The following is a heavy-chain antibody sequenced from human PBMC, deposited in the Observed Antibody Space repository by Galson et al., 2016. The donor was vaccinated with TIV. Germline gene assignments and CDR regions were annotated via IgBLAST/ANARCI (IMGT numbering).Heavy chain of an antibody. Sequence: SVKVSCKASGHTFTSYDMNWVRQAPGQGLEWMGWMNPNSGNTGYTQKFQGRVTMTRDTSVSTAYMELTNLRSEDTAVYFCAQLVRKSVMTMCYGDHVNYWGQGTLVTVSS. J-gene: IGHJ4*02. V-gene: IGHV1-8*01. CDR2: MNPNSGNT. D-gene: IGHD3-10*02. CDR1: GHTFTSYD. CDR3: AQLVRKSVMTMCYGDHVNY.